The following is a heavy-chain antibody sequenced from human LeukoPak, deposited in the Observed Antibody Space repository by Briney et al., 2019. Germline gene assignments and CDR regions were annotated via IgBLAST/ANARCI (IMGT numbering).Heavy chain of an antibody. V-gene: IGHV3-66*01. Sequence: GGSLRHSCAASGFTVSSNYMSWVRQAPGKGLEGVSVIYSGGSTYYADSVKGRFTISRDNSKNTLYLQMNSLRAEDTAVYYCAREVAAFGRGFDYWGQGTLVTVSS. CDR2: IYSGGST. CDR1: GFTVSSNY. D-gene: IGHD6-13*01. J-gene: IGHJ4*02. CDR3: AREVAAFGRGFDY.